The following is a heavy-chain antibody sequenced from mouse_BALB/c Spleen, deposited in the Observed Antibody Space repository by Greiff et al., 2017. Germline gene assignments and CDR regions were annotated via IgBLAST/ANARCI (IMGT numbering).Heavy chain of an antibody. CDR2: IDPENGDT. J-gene: IGHJ2*01. CDR1: GFNIKDYY. D-gene: IGHD2-10*02. CDR3: NAGYGNYVGY. V-gene: IGHV14-4*02. Sequence: VQLQQSGAELVRSGASVKLSCTASGFNIKDYYMHWVKQRPEQGLEWIGWIDPENGDTEYAPKFQGKATMTADTSSNTAYLQLSSLTSEDTAVYYCNAGYGNYVGYWGQGTTLTVSS.